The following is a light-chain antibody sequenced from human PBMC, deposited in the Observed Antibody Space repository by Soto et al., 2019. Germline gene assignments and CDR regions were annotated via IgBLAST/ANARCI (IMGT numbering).Light chain of an antibody. CDR2: GAS. J-gene: IGKJ4*01. CDR3: QPYTNWPR. V-gene: IGKV3-15*01. Sequence: ETVMAQSRDTLCGSAAVRSTPSFRASQSVGSKLAWYQQKPGQAPRLLIYGASTRATGIPARFSGSGSGTEFTLPMCRLPSEDFVIYFCQPYTNWPRVAEGTKVDIK. CDR1: QSVGSK.